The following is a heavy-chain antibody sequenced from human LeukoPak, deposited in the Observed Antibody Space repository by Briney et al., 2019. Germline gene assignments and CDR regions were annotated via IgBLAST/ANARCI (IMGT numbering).Heavy chain of an antibody. CDR3: ARDDNGYGGKSYDY. Sequence: ASVKVSCKASGYTFTSYGISWVRPAPGQGLEWMGWISAYNGNTNYAQKLQGRVTMTTDTSTSTAYMELRSLRSDDTAVYYCARDDNGYGGKSYDYWGQGTLVTVSS. D-gene: IGHD4-23*01. CDR1: GYTFTSYG. J-gene: IGHJ4*02. V-gene: IGHV1-18*01. CDR2: ISAYNGNT.